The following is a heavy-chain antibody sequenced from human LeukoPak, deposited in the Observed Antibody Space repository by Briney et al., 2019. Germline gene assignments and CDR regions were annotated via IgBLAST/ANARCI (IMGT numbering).Heavy chain of an antibody. CDR3: ARGARGSSWYPVYDAFDI. V-gene: IGHV3-30*04. D-gene: IGHD6-13*01. CDR2: ISYDGSNK. Sequence: GGSLTLSCAASGFTFSSYAMHWVRQAPGKGLEWVAVISYDGSNKYYADSVKGRFTISRDNSKNTLYLQMNSLRAEDTAVYYCARGARGSSWYPVYDAFDIWGQGTMVTVSS. CDR1: GFTFSSYA. J-gene: IGHJ3*02.